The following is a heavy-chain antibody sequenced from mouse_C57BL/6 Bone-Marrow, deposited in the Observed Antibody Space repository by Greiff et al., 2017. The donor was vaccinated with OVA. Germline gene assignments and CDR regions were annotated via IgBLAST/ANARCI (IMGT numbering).Heavy chain of an antibody. Sequence: QVQLKQPGAELVKPGASVKMSCKASGYTFTSYWITWVKQRPGQGLEWIGDIYPGSGSTNYNEKFKSKATLTVDTSSSTAYMQLSSLTSEDSAVYYCARNELYYYGSQFAYWGQGTLVTVSA. CDR3: ARNELYYYGSQFAY. CDR1: GYTFTSYW. CDR2: IYPGSGST. J-gene: IGHJ3*01. D-gene: IGHD1-1*01. V-gene: IGHV1-55*01.